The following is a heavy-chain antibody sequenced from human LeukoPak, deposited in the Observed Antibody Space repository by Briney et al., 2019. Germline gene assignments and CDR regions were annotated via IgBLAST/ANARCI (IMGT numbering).Heavy chain of an antibody. CDR3: ARDRSLTSYYGSGGGPDY. D-gene: IGHD3-10*01. V-gene: IGHV3-11*01. CDR2: ISGSGSTI. Sequence: GGSLRLSCAASGFTFSDYYMSWIRQAPGKGLEWVSYISGSGSTIYYADSVKGRFTISRDNAKNSLYLQMNSLRAEDTAVYYCARDRSLTSYYGSGGGPDYWGQGTLVTVSS. CDR1: GFTFSDYY. J-gene: IGHJ4*02.